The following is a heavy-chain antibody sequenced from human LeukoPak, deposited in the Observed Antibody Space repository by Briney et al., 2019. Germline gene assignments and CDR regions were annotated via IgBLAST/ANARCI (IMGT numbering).Heavy chain of an antibody. CDR3: AREGGFYRPLDY. Sequence: SQTLSLTCTVSGGSISSGDYYWSWIRQPPGKGLEWIGYIYYSGSTYYNPSLKSRVTISVDMSKTQFSLKLTSVTAADTAVYYCAREGGFYRPLDYSGQGTLVTVSS. V-gene: IGHV4-30-4*01. J-gene: IGHJ4*02. D-gene: IGHD3-3*01. CDR2: IYYSGST. CDR1: GGSISSGDYY.